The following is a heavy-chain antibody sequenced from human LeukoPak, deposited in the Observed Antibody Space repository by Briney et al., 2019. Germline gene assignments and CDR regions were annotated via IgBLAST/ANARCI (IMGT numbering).Heavy chain of an antibody. Sequence: SETLSLTCTVSGDSISSYYWSWIRQPPGKGLEWIGYIYYSGSTNYNPSLKSRVTISLDTSKNQFSLKLTSVTAADTAVYYCARLRVSWSLDYWGQGTLVTVSS. CDR1: GDSISSYY. CDR2: IYYSGST. J-gene: IGHJ4*02. V-gene: IGHV4-59*01. CDR3: ARLRVSWSLDY. D-gene: IGHD6-13*01.